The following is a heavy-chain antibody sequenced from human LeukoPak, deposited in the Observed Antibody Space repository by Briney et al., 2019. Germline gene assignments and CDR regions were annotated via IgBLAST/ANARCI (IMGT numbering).Heavy chain of an antibody. J-gene: IGHJ5*02. Sequence: ASVKVSCKASGYTFTSYYMHWVRQAPGQGLEWMGIINPSGGSTSYAQKFQGRVTMTRDTSTSTVYMELSSLRSEDTAVYYCARGLIYPAWSRAWFDPWGQGTLVTVSS. CDR1: GYTFTSYY. V-gene: IGHV1-46*01. CDR2: INPSGGST. D-gene: IGHD2-2*02. CDR3: ARGLIYPAWSRAWFDP.